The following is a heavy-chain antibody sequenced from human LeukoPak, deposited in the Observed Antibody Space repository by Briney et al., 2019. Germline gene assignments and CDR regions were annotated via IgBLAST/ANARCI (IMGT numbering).Heavy chain of an antibody. CDR1: GFTFSSYA. Sequence: GGSLRLSCAASGFTFSSYAMSWVRQAPGKGLEWVSAISGSGGSTYYADSVKGRFTISRDNSKNTLYLQINSLRAEDTAVYYCAKVRSSSGWYFNYYGMDVWGQGTTVTVSS. CDR2: ISGSGGST. D-gene: IGHD6-19*01. J-gene: IGHJ6*02. CDR3: AKVRSSSGWYFNYYGMDV. V-gene: IGHV3-23*01.